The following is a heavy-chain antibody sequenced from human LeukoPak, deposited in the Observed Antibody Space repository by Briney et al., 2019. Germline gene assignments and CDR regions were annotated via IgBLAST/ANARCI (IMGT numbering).Heavy chain of an antibody. V-gene: IGHV4-59*01. Sequence: PSETLSLTCTVSGGSISSYYWSWIRQPPGKGLEWIGHLYHSGSTNYSPSLKSRVTISVDTSKNQFSLSLSSVTAADTAVYDCARDLTYYYDSSGYYPGAFDIWGQGTIVTVSS. D-gene: IGHD3-22*01. CDR1: GGSISSYY. J-gene: IGHJ3*02. CDR3: ARDLTYYYDSSGYYPGAFDI. CDR2: LYHSGST.